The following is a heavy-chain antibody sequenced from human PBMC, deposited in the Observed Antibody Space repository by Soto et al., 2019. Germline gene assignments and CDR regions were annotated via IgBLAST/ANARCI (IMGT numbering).Heavy chain of an antibody. D-gene: IGHD3-10*01. V-gene: IGHV3-48*03. CDR2: IDGSGTTK. J-gene: IGHJ4*02. Sequence: EVQLLESGGGLVQPGGSLRLSCGVSGFTFNDFEMNWVRQAPGKGLEGLAYIDGSGTTKKYADSVRGRFTISRDNPNNSLFLQMSSLSAADTAIYYCARGFGRFTYWGQGTLVSVSS. CDR1: GFTFNDFE. CDR3: ARGFGRFTY.